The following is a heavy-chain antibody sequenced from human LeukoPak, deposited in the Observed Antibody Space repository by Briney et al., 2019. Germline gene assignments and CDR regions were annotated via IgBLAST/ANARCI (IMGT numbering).Heavy chain of an antibody. V-gene: IGHV1-8*01. J-gene: IGHJ6*02. CDR1: GYIFISHD. CDR3: ARSIAASEGYYGMDV. CDR2: MNPNSGNT. D-gene: IGHD6-6*01. Sequence: GASVKVSCKASGYIFISHDINWVRQATGQGLEWMGWMNPNSGNTGYGQKFQGRVTMTRNTSISTAYMELSSLRSEDTAVYYCARSIAASEGYYGMDVWGQGTTVTVSS.